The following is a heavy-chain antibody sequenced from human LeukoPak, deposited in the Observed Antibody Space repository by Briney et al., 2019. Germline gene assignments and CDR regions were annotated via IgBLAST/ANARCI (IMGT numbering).Heavy chain of an antibody. CDR2: ISSSSSTI. CDR3: ARSNTASGYGFNDY. D-gene: IGHD5-12*01. CDR1: GFTSRTYS. V-gene: IGHV3-48*01. J-gene: IGHJ4*02. Sequence: GGPLRFSCAAPGFTSRTYSMNWFGQAPGKGLEWVPYISSSSSTIYYADSVKGRFTISRDNAKNSLYLQMNSLRAEDTAFFYCARSNTASGYGFNDYWGQGTLVTVSS.